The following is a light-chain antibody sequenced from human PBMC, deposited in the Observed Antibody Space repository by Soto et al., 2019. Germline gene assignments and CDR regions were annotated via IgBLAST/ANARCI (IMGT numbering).Light chain of an antibody. V-gene: IGKV3-15*01. CDR2: GAS. Sequence: EILLTQTPGTLSLSRWEIATLSWTASQSVSSNYLAWYQQTPGQAPRLLIYGASTRATGIPARFSGSGSGTEFTLTIRSLQSEDFAVYYCQQYNNWPPITVGQGTRLEIK. J-gene: IGKJ5*01. CDR3: QQYNNWPPIT. CDR1: QSVSSN.